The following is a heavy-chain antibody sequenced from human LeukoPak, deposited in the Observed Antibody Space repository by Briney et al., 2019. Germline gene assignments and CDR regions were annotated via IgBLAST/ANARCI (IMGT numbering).Heavy chain of an antibody. J-gene: IGHJ4*02. D-gene: IGHD3-16*01. CDR1: GFTFSSDW. CDR3: VRGAGGGGDFDY. Sequence: GGSLRLPCAASGFTFSSDWMPWVRQAPGKGLQWVANIKPDGSEKYSAGSVKGGFTFYRANAKNSLSLQMNILRAEATAVYFCVRGAGGGGDFDYWGQGTLVTVSS. CDR2: IKPDGSEK. V-gene: IGHV3-7*01.